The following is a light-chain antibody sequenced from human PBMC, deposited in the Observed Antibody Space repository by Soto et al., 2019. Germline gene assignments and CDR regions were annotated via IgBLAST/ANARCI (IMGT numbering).Light chain of an antibody. CDR3: HQYDSLPLT. Sequence: EIVLSQSPGTLSLSPGERATLSCRASQSINSNLAWYQQKPGQAPRVLIFDASIRATGIPDRFSASGSGSDFTLTISRLEPDDFAVYYCHQYDSLPLTFGGGTKV. V-gene: IGKV3-20*01. CDR2: DAS. CDR1: QSINSN. J-gene: IGKJ4*01.